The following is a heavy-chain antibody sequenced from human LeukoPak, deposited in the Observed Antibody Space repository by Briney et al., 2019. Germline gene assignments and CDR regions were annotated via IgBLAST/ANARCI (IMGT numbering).Heavy chain of an antibody. CDR1: GFTVSSNF. CDR3: ASSSGWYGYYFDN. V-gene: IGHV3-53*01. CDR2: IHSGGST. D-gene: IGHD6-19*01. J-gene: IGHJ4*02. Sequence: GGSLRLSCAASGFTVSSNFMTWVRQAPGKGLEWVSAIHSGGSTYYADSVKGRFTISRDNSKKTLYLQMNSLRAEDTAVYYCASSSGWYGYYFDNWGQGALVTVSS.